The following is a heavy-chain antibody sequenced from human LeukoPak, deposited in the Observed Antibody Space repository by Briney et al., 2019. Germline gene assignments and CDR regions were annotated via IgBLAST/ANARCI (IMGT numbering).Heavy chain of an antibody. J-gene: IGHJ3*02. CDR1: GFTFSSYG. CDR2: IWYDGSNK. CDR3: AKEYYYGSGTKFGDAFDI. V-gene: IGHV3-33*06. D-gene: IGHD3-10*01. Sequence: PGRSLRLSCAASGFTFSSYGMHWVRQAPGKGLEWVAVIWYDGSNKYYADSVKGRFTISRDNSKNTLYLQMNSLRAEDTAVYYCAKEYYYGSGTKFGDAFDIWGQGTMATVSS.